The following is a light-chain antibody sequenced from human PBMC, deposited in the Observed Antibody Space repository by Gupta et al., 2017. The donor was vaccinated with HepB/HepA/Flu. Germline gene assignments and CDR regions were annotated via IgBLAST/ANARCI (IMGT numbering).Light chain of an antibody. CDR3: QQYDDLPRVT. Sequence: DIQMTQSPSSLSASVGDRVTITCQARQDISNSLNWYQQKPGKAPKLLIYDTSNLETGVPSRFSGSRSGTHFTFSISSLQPEDIATYYCQQYDDLPRVTFGPGTKVDIK. CDR2: DTS. J-gene: IGKJ3*01. V-gene: IGKV1-33*01. CDR1: QDISNS.